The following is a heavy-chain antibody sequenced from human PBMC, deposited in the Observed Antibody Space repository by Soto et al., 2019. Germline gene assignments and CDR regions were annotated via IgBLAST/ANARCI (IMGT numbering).Heavy chain of an antibody. V-gene: IGHV4-39*02. D-gene: IGHD6-13*01. CDR1: GESISGTIYY. CDR3: ARPGGSGWFYFDS. J-gene: IGHJ4*02. Sequence: SETLSLTSIVSGESISGTIYYWGWLRQPPGKGLEWIGSIYYSGSTYYNPSLKSRVTISVDTSKNHFSLKLTSVTAADTAVYYCARPGGSGWFYFDSWGQGSQVTVS. CDR2: IYYSGST.